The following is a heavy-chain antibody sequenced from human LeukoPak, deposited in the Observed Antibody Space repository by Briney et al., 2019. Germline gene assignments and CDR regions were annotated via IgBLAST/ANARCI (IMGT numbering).Heavy chain of an antibody. CDR3: ARDQNWVFDS. D-gene: IGHD7-27*01. V-gene: IGHV3-48*01. CDR2: IRNSADTM. J-gene: IGHJ4*02. Sequence: PGGSLRLSCAASGFTFSTYPMNWVRQAPGKGLEWVSNIRNSADTMCYADSVRGRFTISRDDAKNSLYLQMNSLRAEDTAVYYCARDQNWVFDSWGQGTLVTVSS. CDR1: GFTFSTYP.